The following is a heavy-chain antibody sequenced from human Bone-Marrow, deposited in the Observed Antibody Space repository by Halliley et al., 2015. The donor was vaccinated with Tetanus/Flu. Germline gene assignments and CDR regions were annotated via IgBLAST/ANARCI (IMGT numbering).Heavy chain of an antibody. CDR2: FFFGGST. CDR3: ARTFYYDGSGFPYFDS. D-gene: IGHD3-22*01. J-gene: IGHJ4*02. Sequence: FFFGGSTTHNPSLRCRAAIPGDTSKNPFPLKLSSAPAADTAVYFCARTFYYDGSGFPYFDSWGQGTLVTVSS. V-gene: IGHV4-39*01.